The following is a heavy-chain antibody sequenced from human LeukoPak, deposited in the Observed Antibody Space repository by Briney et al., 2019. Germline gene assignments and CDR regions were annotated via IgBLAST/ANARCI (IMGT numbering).Heavy chain of an antibody. D-gene: IGHD3-22*01. CDR3: STDNPRGYYIN. V-gene: IGHV1-24*01. CDR1: GYSLTELS. J-gene: IGHJ4*02. CDR2: FDPEDGET. Sequence: GASVKVSCKVSGYSLTELSIHWVRRAPGRGLEWMGGFDPEDGETIYAREFQGRVTMTEDTSTHTAYMELSSLRSEDTAVYYCSTDNPRGYYINWGQGTLVTVSS.